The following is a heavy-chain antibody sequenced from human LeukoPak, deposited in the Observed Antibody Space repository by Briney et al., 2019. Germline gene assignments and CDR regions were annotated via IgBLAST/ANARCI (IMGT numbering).Heavy chain of an antibody. V-gene: IGHV1-46*01. J-gene: IGHJ3*02. CDR2: INPSGGST. CDR1: GDPFTSYY. Sequence: ASVKVSCKASGDPFTSYYMHWVRQAPGQGLEWMGIINPSGGSTSYAQKFQGRVTMTRDMSTSTVYMELSSLRSEDTAVYYCARGRHYYDSSDYYYEGDAFDIWGQGTMVTVSS. D-gene: IGHD3-22*01. CDR3: ARGRHYYDSSDYYYEGDAFDI.